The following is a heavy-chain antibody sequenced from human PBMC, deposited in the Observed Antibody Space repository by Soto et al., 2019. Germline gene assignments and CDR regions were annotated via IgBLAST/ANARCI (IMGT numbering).Heavy chain of an antibody. CDR2: MNPNSGNT. V-gene: IGHV1-8*01. CDR1: GYTFTSYD. D-gene: IGHD3-9*01. J-gene: IGHJ3*02. Sequence: ASVKVSCKASGYTFTSYDINWVRQATGQGLEWMGWMNPNSGNTGYAQKFQGRVTMTRNTSISTAYMELSSLRSEDTAVYYCARGRGFEYFDWLRQGDTGAFDIWGQGTMVTVSS. CDR3: ARGRGFEYFDWLRQGDTGAFDI.